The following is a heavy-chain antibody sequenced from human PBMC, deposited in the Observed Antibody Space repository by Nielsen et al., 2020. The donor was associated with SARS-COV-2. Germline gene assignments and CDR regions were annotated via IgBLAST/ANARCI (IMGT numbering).Heavy chain of an antibody. D-gene: IGHD3-10*01. CDR3: ARHTYYYGSGLNWFDP. CDR2: IYPGYSDT. Sequence: GGSLRLSCKGSGYSFTSYWIGWVRQMPGKGLEWMGIIYPGYSDTRYSPSFQGQVTISADKSISTAYLQWSSLKASDTAMYYCARHTYYYGSGLNWFDPWGQGTLVTVSS. J-gene: IGHJ5*02. CDR1: GYSFTSYW. V-gene: IGHV5-51*01.